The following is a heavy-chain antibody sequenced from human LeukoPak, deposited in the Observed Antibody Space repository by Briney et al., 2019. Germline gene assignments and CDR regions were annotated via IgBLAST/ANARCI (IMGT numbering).Heavy chain of an antibody. CDR2: MYNSGST. V-gene: IGHV4-59*01. CDR3: ARGIESYGDYGY. CDR1: GGSISGSY. J-gene: IGHJ4*02. Sequence: RPSETLFLTCTVSGGSISGSYWSWIRQPPGKGLEWIAYMYNSGSTNYNPSLKSRVTISIDTSKNQFSLKLSSLTAADTAIYYCARGIESYGDYGYWGQGILVTVSS. D-gene: IGHD4-17*01.